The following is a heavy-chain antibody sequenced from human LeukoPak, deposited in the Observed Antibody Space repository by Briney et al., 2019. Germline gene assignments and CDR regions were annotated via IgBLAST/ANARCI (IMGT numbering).Heavy chain of an antibody. V-gene: IGHV3-11*01. CDR1: GFTFSDYY. CDR2: ISSSGSTI. CDR3: ARDYSGSGSPLDAFDI. Sequence: GGSLRLSCAASGFTFSDYYMSWIRQAPGKGLEWVSYISSSGSTIYYADSVKGRFTISRDNAKNSLYLQMNSLRAEDTAVYYCARDYSGSGSPLDAFDIWGQGTMVTVSS. D-gene: IGHD2-15*01. J-gene: IGHJ3*02.